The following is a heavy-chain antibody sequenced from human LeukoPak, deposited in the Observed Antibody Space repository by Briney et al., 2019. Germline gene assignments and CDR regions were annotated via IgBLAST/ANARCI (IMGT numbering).Heavy chain of an antibody. CDR2: NYTSGST. CDR1: GGSISSYY. V-gene: IGHV4-4*07. CDR3: ARDKGHTIFGEYYFDY. Sequence: SETLSLTCTVSGGSISSYYWSWIRQPAGKGPEWIGRNYTSGSTNYNPSLKSRVTMSVDTSKNQFSLKLSSVTAADTAVYYCARDKGHTIFGEYYFDYWGQGTLVTVSS. D-gene: IGHD3-3*01. J-gene: IGHJ4*02.